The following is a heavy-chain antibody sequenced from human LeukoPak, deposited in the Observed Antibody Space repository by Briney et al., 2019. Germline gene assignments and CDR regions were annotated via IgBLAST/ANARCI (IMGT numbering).Heavy chain of an antibody. J-gene: IGHJ5*02. Sequence: GGSLRLSCATSGFSFSDYYMGWIRQAPGKGLEWVAYVSGSGKTKYHADSLKGRLTISRDNGKNSLYLQMNSLRVEDTAVYYCMRVEGRNETSWGQGTLLTVFS. CDR2: VSGSGKTK. D-gene: IGHD1-1*01. CDR1: GFSFSDYY. CDR3: MRVEGRNETS. V-gene: IGHV3-11*04.